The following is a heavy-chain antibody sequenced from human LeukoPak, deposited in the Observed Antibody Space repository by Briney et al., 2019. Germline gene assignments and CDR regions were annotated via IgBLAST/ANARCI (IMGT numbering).Heavy chain of an antibody. CDR1: GYTFTSYG. CDR2: ISAYNGNT. V-gene: IGHV1-18*01. J-gene: IGHJ6*02. Sequence: ASVKVSCKASGYTFTSYGISWVRQAPGQGLEWMGWISAYNGNTNYAQKLQGRVTMTTDTSTSTAYMELRSLRSDDTAVYYCARFWDSSGYSYYYYGMDVWGQGTTVTVSS. D-gene: IGHD6-19*01. CDR3: ARFWDSSGYSYYYYGMDV.